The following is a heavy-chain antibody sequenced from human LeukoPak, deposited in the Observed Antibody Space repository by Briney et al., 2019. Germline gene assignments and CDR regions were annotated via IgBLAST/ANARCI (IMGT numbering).Heavy chain of an antibody. V-gene: IGHV3-23*01. J-gene: IGHJ4*02. CDR1: GFTLSSYA. CDR3: AKQSAGSAAWYSLHYDF. D-gene: IGHD6-13*01. CDR2: VDGGGGGT. Sequence: GGSLRLSCAASGFTLSSYAMTWVRQAPGRGLEWVLSVDGGGGGTYYADSVKGRFTISRDNSKDTLYLQMNGLRAEDTAVYFCAKQSAGSAAWYSLHYDFWGQGTLVTVSS.